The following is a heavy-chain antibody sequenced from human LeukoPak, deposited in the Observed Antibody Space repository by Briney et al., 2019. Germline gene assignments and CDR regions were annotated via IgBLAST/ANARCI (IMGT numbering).Heavy chain of an antibody. CDR3: AREGIRVNYYYYGMDV. J-gene: IGHJ6*02. Sequence: SQTLSLTCTVSGGSISSGDYYWSWIRQPPGTGLEWIGYIYYSGSTYYPPSLTTRVTLSVDTSKNHFSLKLRSVTAADTAVYYCAREGIRVNYYYYGMDVWGQGTTVTVSS. CDR1: GGSISSGDYY. CDR2: IYYSGST. D-gene: IGHD2/OR15-2a*01. V-gene: IGHV4-30-4*01.